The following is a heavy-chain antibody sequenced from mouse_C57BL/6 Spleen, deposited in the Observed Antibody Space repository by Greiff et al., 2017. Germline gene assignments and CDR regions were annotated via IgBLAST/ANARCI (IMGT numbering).Heavy chain of an antibody. D-gene: IGHD2-5*01. J-gene: IGHJ4*01. CDR1: GYAFSSYW. V-gene: IGHV1-80*01. Sequence: QVQLQQSGAELVKPGASVKISCKASGYAFSSYWMNWVKQRPGKGLEWIGQIYPGDGDTNYNGKFKGKATLTADKSSSTAYMQLSSLTSEDSAVYFCARKDDYSNYGGVYYAMDYWGQGTSVTVSS. CDR2: IYPGDGDT. CDR3: ARKDDYSNYGGVYYAMDY.